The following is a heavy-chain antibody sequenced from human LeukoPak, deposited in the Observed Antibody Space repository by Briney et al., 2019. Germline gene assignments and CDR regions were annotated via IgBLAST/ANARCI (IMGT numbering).Heavy chain of an antibody. V-gene: IGHV5-51*01. D-gene: IGHD3-9*01. J-gene: IGHJ6*02. Sequence: GGSLKISCKGSGYSFTSYWIGWGRQMPGKGLEWMGIIYPGDSDTRYSPSFQGQVTISADKSISTAYLQWSSLKASDTAMYYCARHLTNYDILTGYRYYYYGMDVWGQGTTVTVS. CDR1: GYSFTSYW. CDR3: ARHLTNYDILTGYRYYYYGMDV. CDR2: IYPGDSDT.